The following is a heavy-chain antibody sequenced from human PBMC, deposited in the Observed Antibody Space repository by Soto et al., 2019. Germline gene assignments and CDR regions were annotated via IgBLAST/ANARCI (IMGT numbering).Heavy chain of an antibody. Sequence: QVQLVQSGAEVKKPGASVKVSCKASGYTFTSYDINWVRQATGQGLEWMGWMNPNSGNTGYAQKFQGRVTMTRKTSISTAYMELSSLRSEDTAVYYCARGRGRITIFGVVIRSYYMDVWGKGTTVTVSS. J-gene: IGHJ6*03. D-gene: IGHD3-3*01. CDR2: MNPNSGNT. CDR1: GYTFTSYD. CDR3: ARGRGRITIFGVVIRSYYMDV. V-gene: IGHV1-8*01.